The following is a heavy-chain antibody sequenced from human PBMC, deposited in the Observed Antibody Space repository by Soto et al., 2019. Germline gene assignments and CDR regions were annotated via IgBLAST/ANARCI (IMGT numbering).Heavy chain of an antibody. CDR1: GGSISSGDYY. V-gene: IGHV4-30-4*01. J-gene: IGHJ5*02. D-gene: IGHD3-3*01. CDR3: ARGRRRYDFWSGYNWFDP. CDR2: IYYSGST. Sequence: SETLSLTCTVSGGSISSGDYYWSWIRQPPGKGLEWIGYIYYSGSTYYNPSLKSRVTISVDTSKNQFSLKLSSVTAADTAVYYCARGRRRYDFWSGYNWFDPWGQGTLVTVSS.